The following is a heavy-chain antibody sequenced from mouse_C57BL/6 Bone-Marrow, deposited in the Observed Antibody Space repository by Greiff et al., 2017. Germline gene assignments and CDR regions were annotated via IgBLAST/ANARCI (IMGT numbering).Heavy chain of an antibody. CDR2: IHPNSGST. CDR3: ANDYDGVWYFDV. V-gene: IGHV1-64*01. J-gene: IGHJ1*03. D-gene: IGHD2-4*01. Sequence: VQLQQPGAELVKPGASVKLSCKASGYTFTSYWMHWVKQRPGQGLEWIGMIHPNSGSTNYNEKFKSKAKLTVDKSSSTAYMQLSSLTSEDSAVYCCANDYDGVWYFDVWGTGTTVTVSS. CDR1: GYTFTSYW.